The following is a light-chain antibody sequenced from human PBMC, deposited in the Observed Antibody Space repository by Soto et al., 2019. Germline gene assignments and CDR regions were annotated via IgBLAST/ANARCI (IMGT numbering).Light chain of an antibody. CDR3: QQYNNRPPWT. J-gene: IGKJ1*01. CDR2: GAS. V-gene: IGKV3-15*01. Sequence: IVMTQSAATLSVSPGERATLSCRASQSVSSNLAWYQQKPGQAPRLLIYGASTRATGLPARFSGTGSGTEFTLTISSLQSEDFAVYYCQQYNNRPPWTFGQGTKVDIK. CDR1: QSVSSN.